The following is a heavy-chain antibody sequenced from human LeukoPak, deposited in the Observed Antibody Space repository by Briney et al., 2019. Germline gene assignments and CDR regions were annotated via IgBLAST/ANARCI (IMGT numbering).Heavy chain of an antibody. D-gene: IGHD1-1*01. CDR1: GYSFTSYW. Sequence: GESLRISCQGSGYSFTSYWICWVRQMPGRGLEWMGRIDPADSQTNYSPSFQGHVTISADKSISTVYLQWSTLKASDTAMYYCARQLTSGDCDYWGQGALVTVSS. CDR2: IDPADSQT. V-gene: IGHV5-10-1*01. J-gene: IGHJ4*02. CDR3: ARQLTSGDCDY.